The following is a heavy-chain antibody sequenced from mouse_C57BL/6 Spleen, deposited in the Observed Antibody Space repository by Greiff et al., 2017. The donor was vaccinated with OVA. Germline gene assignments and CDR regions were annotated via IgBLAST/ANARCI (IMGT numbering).Heavy chain of an antibody. V-gene: IGHV5-17*01. D-gene: IGHD1-2*01. CDR2: ISSGSSTI. J-gene: IGHJ4*01. CDR3: ARPTAKGGAMDY. CDR1: GFTFSDYG. Sequence: DVKLVESGGGLVKPGGSLKLSCAASGFTFSDYGMHWVRQAPEKGLEWVAYISSGSSTIYYADTVKGRFTISRDNAKNTLFLQMTSLRSEDTAMYYCARPTAKGGAMDYWGQGTSVTVSS.